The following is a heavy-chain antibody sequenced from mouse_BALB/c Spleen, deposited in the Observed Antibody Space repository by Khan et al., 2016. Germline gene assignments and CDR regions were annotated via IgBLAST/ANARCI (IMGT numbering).Heavy chain of an antibody. D-gene: IGHD1-1*01. J-gene: IGHJ3*01. V-gene: IGHV1-54*01. CDR3: ASQYGSSYVGFAY. CDR1: GYAFTNVL. CDR2: INPGSGST. Sequence: QVQLKQSGADLVRPGTSVKVSCKASGYAFTNVLIDWIKQRPGQGLDWIGVINPGSGSTNYNEKFKGKATLTADKSSSTAYMQLSSLTSDDSAVXCYASQYGSSYVGFAYWGQGTLVTVSA.